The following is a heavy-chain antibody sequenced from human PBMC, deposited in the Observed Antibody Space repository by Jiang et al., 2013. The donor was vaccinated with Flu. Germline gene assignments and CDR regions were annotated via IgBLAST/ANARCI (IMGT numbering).Heavy chain of an antibody. CDR3: AREGYDFWSGTGFDP. CDR1: GGSISSYY. CDR2: IYYSGST. V-gene: IGHV4-59*01. Sequence: GPGLVKPSETLSLTCTVSGGSISSYYWSWIRQPPGKGLEWIGYIYYSGSTNYNPSLKSRVTISVDTSKNQFSLKLSSVTAADTAVYYCAREGYDFWSGTGFDPWGQGTLVTRLL. D-gene: IGHD3-3*01. J-gene: IGHJ5*02.